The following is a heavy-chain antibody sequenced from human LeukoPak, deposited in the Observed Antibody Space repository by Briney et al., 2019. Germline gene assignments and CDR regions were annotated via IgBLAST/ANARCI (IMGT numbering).Heavy chain of an antibody. CDR2: INHSGST. CDR1: GGSFSGYY. Sequence: PSETLSLTCAVYGGSFSGYYWGWIRQPPGKGLEWIGEINHSGSTYYNPPLKSRVTIAVETSKNQFSLKLSSVTAADKAVYYCARSCRILDIVATIRARLGGNGFDIWGQGTMVTVSS. V-gene: IGHV4-34*01. J-gene: IGHJ3*02. CDR3: ARSCRILDIVATIRARLGGNGFDI. D-gene: IGHD5-12*01.